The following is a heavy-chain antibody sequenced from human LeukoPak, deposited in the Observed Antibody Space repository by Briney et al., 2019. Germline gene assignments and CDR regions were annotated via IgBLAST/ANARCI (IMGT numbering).Heavy chain of an antibody. Sequence: GGSLRLSCAASGFTFSDYYMSWIRQAPGKGLEWVSYISSSGSTIYYAGSVKGRFTISRDNAKNSLYLQMNSLRAEDTAVYYCARAATQLAQYYYYYYYMDVWGKGTTVTVSS. D-gene: IGHD6-13*01. V-gene: IGHV3-11*01. CDR2: ISSSGSTI. CDR3: ARAATQLAQYYYYYYYMDV. J-gene: IGHJ6*03. CDR1: GFTFSDYY.